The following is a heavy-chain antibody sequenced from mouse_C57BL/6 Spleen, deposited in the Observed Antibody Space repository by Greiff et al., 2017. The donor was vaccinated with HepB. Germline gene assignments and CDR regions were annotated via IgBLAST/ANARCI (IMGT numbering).Heavy chain of an antibody. Sequence: QVQLQQPGAELVKPGASVKLSCKASGYTFTSYWMHWVKQRPGRGLEWIGRIAPNSGGTKYNEKFKSKATLTVDKPSSTAYMQLSSLTSGDSAVYYCARTYGSYAMDYWGQGTSVTVSS. V-gene: IGHV1-72*01. CDR1: GYTFTSYW. CDR3: ARTYGSYAMDY. J-gene: IGHJ4*01. CDR2: IAPNSGGT. D-gene: IGHD2-2*01.